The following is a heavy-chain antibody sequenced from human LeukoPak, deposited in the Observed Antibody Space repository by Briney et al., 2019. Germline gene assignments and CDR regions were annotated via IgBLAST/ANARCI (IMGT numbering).Heavy chain of an antibody. V-gene: IGHV3-11*01. CDR3: ARVTMSSWDAFDI. CDR2: ISSSGSTI. CDR1: GFTFSDYY. J-gene: IGHJ3*02. Sequence: GGSLRLSCAASGFTFSDYYMSWIRQAPGKGLEWVSYISSSGSTIYYADSVKGRFTISRDNAKNSLYLQMNSLRAEDTAVYYCARVTMSSWDAFDIWGQGTMVTVSS. D-gene: IGHD3-10*02.